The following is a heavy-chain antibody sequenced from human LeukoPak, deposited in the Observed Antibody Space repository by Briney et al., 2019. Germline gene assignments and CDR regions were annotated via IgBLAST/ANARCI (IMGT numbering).Heavy chain of an antibody. D-gene: IGHD4-17*01. J-gene: IGHJ4*02. CDR1: GGSFSGYY. CDR2: INHSGST. CDR3: ARARADDYGDYLAYYFDY. V-gene: IGHV4-34*01. Sequence: PSETLSLTCAVYGGSFSGYYWSWIRQPPGKGLEWIGEINHSGSTNYNPCLKSRVTISVDTSKNQFSLKLSSVTAAETAVYYCARARADDYGDYLAYYFDYWGQGTLVTVSS.